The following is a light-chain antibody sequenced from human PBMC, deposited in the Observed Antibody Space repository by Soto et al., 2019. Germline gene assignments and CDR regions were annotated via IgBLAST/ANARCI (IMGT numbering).Light chain of an antibody. Sequence: EIVLTQSPGTLSLSPGERATLSCRASQSVSSNYLAWYQQKPGQAPRLLIYGASSRATGIPDRFSGSGSGTAFTLTISRLEPEDFAVYHCQQYGGSPLTFGGGTKVEIK. CDR3: QQYGGSPLT. J-gene: IGKJ4*01. CDR2: GAS. CDR1: QSVSSNY. V-gene: IGKV3-20*01.